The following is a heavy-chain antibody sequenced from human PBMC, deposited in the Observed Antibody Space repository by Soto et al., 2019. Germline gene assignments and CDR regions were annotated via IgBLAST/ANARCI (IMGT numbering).Heavy chain of an antibody. J-gene: IGHJ6*02. CDR2: ISYDGSNK. CDR3: AGELPYYYYGMDV. Sequence: GGSLRLSCAASGFTFSSYAMHWVRQAPGKGLEWVAVISYDGSNKYYADSVKGRFTISRDNSKNTLYLQMNSLRAEDTAVYYCAGELPYYYYGMDVWGPGTTVTVSS. V-gene: IGHV3-30-3*01. D-gene: IGHD1-26*01. CDR1: GFTFSSYA.